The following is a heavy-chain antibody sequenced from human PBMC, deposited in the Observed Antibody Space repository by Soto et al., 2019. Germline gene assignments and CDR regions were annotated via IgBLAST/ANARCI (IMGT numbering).Heavy chain of an antibody. Sequence: EVQLVESGGGLVQPGGSLRLSCAASGFTSSSYWIHWVRQAPGKGLVWVSRISNDGSSTNYADSVKGRFTISRDNAKNTVYLQMNSLRAEDTAVYSCARDTYYYDSSDHSSADAFDIWGQGTMVTVSS. J-gene: IGHJ3*02. CDR3: ARDTYYYDSSDHSSADAFDI. CDR1: GFTSSSYW. D-gene: IGHD3-22*01. CDR2: ISNDGSST. V-gene: IGHV3-74*01.